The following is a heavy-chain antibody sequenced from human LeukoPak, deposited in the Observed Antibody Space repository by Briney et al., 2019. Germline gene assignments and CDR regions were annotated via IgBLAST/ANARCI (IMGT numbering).Heavy chain of an antibody. CDR3: AKDYGLTGTGGAWLDP. CDR1: GFTFNSYG. D-gene: IGHD1-20*01. V-gene: IGHV3-30*02. J-gene: IGHJ5*02. CDR2: IRFDASNK. Sequence: GGSLRLSCAASGFTFNSYGMHWVRQAPGKGLERVAFIRFDASNKYYADSVKGRFTISRDNSKNTLYLQMNSLRAEDAAVYYCAKDYGLTGTGGAWLDPWGQGTLVTVSS.